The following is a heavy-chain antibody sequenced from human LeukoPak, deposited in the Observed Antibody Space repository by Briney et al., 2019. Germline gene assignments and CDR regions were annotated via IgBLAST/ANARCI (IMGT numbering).Heavy chain of an antibody. CDR2: ISYDGSNK. CDR3: ARGSPAGLPKDPSFDY. D-gene: IGHD2-21*02. CDR1: GFTFSSYS. J-gene: IGHJ4*02. V-gene: IGHV3-30-3*01. Sequence: PGGSLGLSCAASGFTFSSYSIHWVRQAPGKGLEWVAVISYDGSNKYYADSAKGRFTISRDNSKNTLYLQMNSLRAEDTAVYYCARGSPAGLPKDPSFDYWGQGTLVTVSS.